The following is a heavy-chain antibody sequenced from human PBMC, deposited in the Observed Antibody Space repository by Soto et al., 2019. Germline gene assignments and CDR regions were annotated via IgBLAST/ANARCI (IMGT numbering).Heavy chain of an antibody. Sequence: SETLSLTCTVSGGSISSSSYYWGWIRQPPGKGLEWIGYIYYSGSTNYNPSLKSRVTISVDTSKNQFSLKLSSVTAADTAVYYCARISWYFYYYMDVWGKGTTVTVSS. D-gene: IGHD6-13*01. V-gene: IGHV4-61*05. CDR2: IYYSGST. J-gene: IGHJ6*03. CDR1: GGSISSSSYY. CDR3: ARISWYFYYYMDV.